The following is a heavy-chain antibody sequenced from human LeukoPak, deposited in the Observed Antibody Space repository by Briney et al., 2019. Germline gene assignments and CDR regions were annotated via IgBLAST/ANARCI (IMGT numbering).Heavy chain of an antibody. V-gene: IGHV3-21*01. CDR2: ISSSSSYI. CDR1: GFTFSSYS. J-gene: IGHJ4*02. D-gene: IGHD6-13*01. CDR3: ARPLAGGSSWYINY. Sequence: PGGSLRLSCAASGFTFSSYSMNWVRQAPGKGLEWVSSISSSSSYIYYADSVKGRFTISRDNSKNTLYLQMNSLRAEDTAVYYCARPLAGGSSWYINYWGQGTLVTVSS.